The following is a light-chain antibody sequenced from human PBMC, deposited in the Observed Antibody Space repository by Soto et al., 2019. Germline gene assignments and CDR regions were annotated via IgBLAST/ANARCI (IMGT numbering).Light chain of an antibody. CDR2: DAS. J-gene: IGKJ3*01. CDR1: QGIGNY. V-gene: IGKV3D-11*01. Sequence: EDVLTQSPAILSLSPGERATLSCRASQGIGNYLAWYQQKPGQAPRLLIYDASNRAIGIPARFSGSGSDTDFSLTIDSLEPEDSAVYYCQQRNFWPLTFGPGTRVEIK. CDR3: QQRNFWPLT.